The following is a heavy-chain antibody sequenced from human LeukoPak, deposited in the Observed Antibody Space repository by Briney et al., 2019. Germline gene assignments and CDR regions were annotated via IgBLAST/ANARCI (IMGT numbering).Heavy chain of an antibody. CDR3: AKSSYYYYMDV. CDR2: INHSGST. Sequence: PSETLSLTCAVYGGSFSGYYWSWIRQPPGKGLEWIGEINHSGSTNYNPSHKSRVTISVDTSKNQFSLKLSSVTAADTAVYYCAKSSYYYYMDVWGKGTTVTVSS. CDR1: GGSFSGYY. V-gene: IGHV4-34*01. J-gene: IGHJ6*03.